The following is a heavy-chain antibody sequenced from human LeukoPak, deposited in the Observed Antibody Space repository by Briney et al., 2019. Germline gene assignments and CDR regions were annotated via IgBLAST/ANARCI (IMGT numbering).Heavy chain of an antibody. D-gene: IGHD3-22*01. V-gene: IGHV5-51*01. CDR1: GYNFTDYW. J-gene: IGHJ5*02. CDR2: IYPGDSDT. CDR3: ARRLYYYESSGYFLGWFDP. Sequence: GESLKISCKGSGYNFTDYWIGWVRRMPGKGLEWMGIIYPGDSDTRYSPSFQGQVTISVDKSLNTAYLQWTSLEASDSAMYYCARRLYYYESSGYFLGWFDPWGQGTLVTVSS.